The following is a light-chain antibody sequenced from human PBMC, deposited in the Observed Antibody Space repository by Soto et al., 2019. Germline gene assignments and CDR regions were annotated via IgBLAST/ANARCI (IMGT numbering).Light chain of an antibody. Sequence: QSVLTQPPSASGTPGQRVTISCSGSSSNIGSNTVNWYQQLPGTAPKLLIYSNNQRPSGVPDRFSGSKSGTSASLAISGLQSEDEADYYSAAWDDSLNGPVVFGGVTKLTVL. CDR1: SSNIGSNT. CDR2: SNN. J-gene: IGLJ2*01. V-gene: IGLV1-44*01. CDR3: AAWDDSLNGPVV.